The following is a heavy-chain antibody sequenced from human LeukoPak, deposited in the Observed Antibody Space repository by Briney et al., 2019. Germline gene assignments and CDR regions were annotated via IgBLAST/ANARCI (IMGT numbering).Heavy chain of an antibody. D-gene: IGHD4-17*01. V-gene: IGHV4-4*07. J-gene: IGHJ3*02. CDR2: TYTTGTT. CDR1: GGSITGYY. CDR3: ARDRGLYDYGDLLPRDAFDI. Sequence: SEALSLTCTVSGGSITGYYWSRIRQPAGKELEWVGRTYTTGTTSSNPSLKSRVTMSLDTSKSLFSLKLTSVTAADTAVYYCARDRGLYDYGDLLPRDAFDIWGQGKMVIVSS.